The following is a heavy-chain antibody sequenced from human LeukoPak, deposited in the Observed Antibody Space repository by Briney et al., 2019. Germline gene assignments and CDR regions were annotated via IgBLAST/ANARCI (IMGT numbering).Heavy chain of an antibody. CDR1: GYSISSGYY. CDR2: IYHSGST. D-gene: IGHD3-16*01. Sequence: SETLSLTCTVSGYSISSGYYWGWIRQPPGKGLEWIGSIYHSGSTYYNPSLKSRVTISVDTSKNQFSLKLSSVTAADTAVYYCARHYVAYYFDYWGQGTLVTVSS. J-gene: IGHJ4*02. CDR3: ARHYVAYYFDY. V-gene: IGHV4-38-2*02.